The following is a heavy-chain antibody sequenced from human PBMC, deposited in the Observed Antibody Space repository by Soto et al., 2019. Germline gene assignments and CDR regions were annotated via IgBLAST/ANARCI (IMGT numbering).Heavy chain of an antibody. CDR3: ARAHITIFWLVISSPY. Sequence: SQTLSLTCAISGDSVSSNSAAWNWIRQSPSRGLEWLGRTYYRSKWYNDYAVSVKSRITINPDTSKNQFSLQLNSVTPEDTAVYYCARAHITIFWLVISSPYWGQGTLVTVSS. CDR1: GDSVSSNSAA. J-gene: IGHJ4*02. V-gene: IGHV6-1*01. CDR2: TYYRSKWYN. D-gene: IGHD3-9*01.